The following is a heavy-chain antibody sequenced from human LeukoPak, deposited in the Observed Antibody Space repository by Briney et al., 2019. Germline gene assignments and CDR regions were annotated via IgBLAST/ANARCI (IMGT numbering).Heavy chain of an antibody. D-gene: IGHD3-3*01. CDR2: IIPIFGIT. V-gene: IGHV1-69*05. CDR1: GGTFSSYV. Sequence: SVKVSCKASGGTFSSYVISWVRQAPGQGLEWMGGIIPIFGITNYPQKFQDKVTITTDESTSTAYIELSSLRSEDTAVYYCAISKGRVDYDFWSGYSIFDYWGQGTRVTVSS. J-gene: IGHJ4*02. CDR3: AISKGRVDYDFWSGYSIFDY.